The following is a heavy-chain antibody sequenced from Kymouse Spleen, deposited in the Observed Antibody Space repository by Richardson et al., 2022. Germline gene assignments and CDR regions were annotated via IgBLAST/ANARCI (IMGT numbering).Heavy chain of an antibody. CDR1: GGSFSGYY. CDR3: ARGRSIAVAGTRYYGMDV. J-gene: IGHJ6*02. V-gene: IGHV4-34*01. CDR2: INHSGST. Sequence: QVQLQQWGAGLLKPSETLSLTCAVYGGSFSGYYWSWIRQPPGKGLEWIGEINHSGSTNYNPSLKSRVTISVDTSKNQFSLKLSSVTAADTAVYYCARGRSIAVAGTRYYGMDVWGQGTTVTVSS. D-gene: IGHD6-19*01.